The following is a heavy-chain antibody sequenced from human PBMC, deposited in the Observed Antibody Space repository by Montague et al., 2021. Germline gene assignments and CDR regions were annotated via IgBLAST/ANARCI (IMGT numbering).Heavy chain of an antibody. CDR2: IYSSGNT. Sequence: SETLSLTCTVSGDSMNTYKWNWIRQPPGKGLEWIGHIYSSGNTNYNPSLKSRVTISVDTSRNQFSLEVSSVTAADTATYYCAREWSGFDFWGHGTMVTVSS. D-gene: IGHD1-26*01. CDR1: GDSMNTYK. V-gene: IGHV4-59*01. J-gene: IGHJ3*01. CDR3: AREWSGFDF.